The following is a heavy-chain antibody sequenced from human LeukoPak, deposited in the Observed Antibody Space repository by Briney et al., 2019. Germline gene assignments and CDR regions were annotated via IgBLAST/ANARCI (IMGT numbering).Heavy chain of an antibody. Sequence: GGSLRLSCAASEFIFSSYSMNWVRQTPGKGLEWVSYISSSSSTIYYADSVKGRFTISRDNSKNTLYLQMNSLRAEDTAVYYCATHGDYESFDYWGQGTLVTVSS. CDR2: ISSSSSTI. CDR1: EFIFSSYS. CDR3: ATHGDYESFDY. J-gene: IGHJ4*02. V-gene: IGHV3-48*01. D-gene: IGHD4-17*01.